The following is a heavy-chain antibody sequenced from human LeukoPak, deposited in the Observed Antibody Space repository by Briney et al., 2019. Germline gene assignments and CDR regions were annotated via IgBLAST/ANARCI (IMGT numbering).Heavy chain of an antibody. CDR2: INPNSGGT. CDR3: ARVRSWTYFDY. J-gene: IGHJ4*02. D-gene: IGHD6-13*01. V-gene: IGHV1-2*02. CDR1: GYTFTGYY. Sequence: GASVKVSCKASGYTFTGYYMHWVRQAPGQGLELMGWINPNSGGTNYAQKFQGGVTMTRDTSISTAYMELSRLRSDDTAVYYCARVRSWTYFDYWGQGTLVTVSS.